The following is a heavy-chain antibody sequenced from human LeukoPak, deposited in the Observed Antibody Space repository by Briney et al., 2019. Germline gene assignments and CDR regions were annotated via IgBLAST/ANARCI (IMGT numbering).Heavy chain of an antibody. CDR3: ARDQGAIAAAFSRYYYYGMDV. D-gene: IGHD6-13*01. CDR1: GYTFTGYY. J-gene: IGHJ6*02. CDR2: INPNSGGT. Sequence: ASVNVSCKASGYTFTGYYMHWVRQAPGQGLEWMGWINPNSGGTNYAQKFQGWVTMTRDTSISTAYMELSRLRSDDTAVYYCARDQGAIAAAFSRYYYYGMDVWGQGTTVTVSS. V-gene: IGHV1-2*04.